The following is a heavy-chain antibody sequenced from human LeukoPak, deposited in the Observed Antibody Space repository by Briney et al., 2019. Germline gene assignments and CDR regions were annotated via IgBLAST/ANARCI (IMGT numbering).Heavy chain of an antibody. V-gene: IGHV4-61*02. CDR2: IYTSGST. D-gene: IGHD2-2*01. CDR3: ARDGLGYCSSTSCSRNNWFDP. Sequence: SETLSLTCTVSGGSISSSSYYWSWIRQPAGKGLEWIGRIYTSGSTNYNPSLKSRVTISVDTSKNQFSLKLSSVTAADTAVYYCARDGLGYCSSTSCSRNNWFDPWGQGTLVTVSS. CDR1: GGSISSSSYY. J-gene: IGHJ5*02.